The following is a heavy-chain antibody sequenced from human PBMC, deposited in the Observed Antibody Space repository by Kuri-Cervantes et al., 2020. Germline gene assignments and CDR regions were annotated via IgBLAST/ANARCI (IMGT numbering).Heavy chain of an antibody. CDR2: INPNSGGT. J-gene: IGHJ4*02. V-gene: IGHV1-2*04. CDR3: ARGRLKRLVIPSYYFDY. Sequence: ASVKVSCKASGGTFSSYAISWVRQAPGQGLEWMGWINPNSGGTNYAQKFQGWVTMTRDTSISTAYMELSRLRSDDTAVCYCARGRLKRLVIPSYYFDYWGQGTLVTVSS. D-gene: IGHD3-9*01. CDR1: GGTFSSYA.